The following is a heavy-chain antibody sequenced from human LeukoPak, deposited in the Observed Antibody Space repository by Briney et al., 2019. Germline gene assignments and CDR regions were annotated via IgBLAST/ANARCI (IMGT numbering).Heavy chain of an antibody. CDR3: ARLGYYYYYYMDV. J-gene: IGHJ6*03. CDR2: MNHSGSA. CDR1: GGSFSGYY. V-gene: IGHV4-34*01. D-gene: IGHD7-27*01. Sequence: PSETLSLTCAVYGGSFSGYYWSWIRQPPGKGLEWIGEMNHSGSANYNPSLKSRVTISVDTSKNQCSLRLSSVTAADTAVYYCARLGYYYYYYMDVWGKGTTVTISS.